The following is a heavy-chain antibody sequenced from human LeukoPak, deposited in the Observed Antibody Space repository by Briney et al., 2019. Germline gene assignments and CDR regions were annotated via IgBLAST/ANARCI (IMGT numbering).Heavy chain of an antibody. D-gene: IGHD4-17*01. CDR1: GFTFSSYA. Sequence: GGSLRLSCAASGFTFSSYAMSWVRQAPGEGLEWVSAISGSGGSTYYADSVKGRFTISRDNSKNTLYLQMNSLRAEDTAVYYCAKDRDYGDNFDYWGQGTLVTVSS. V-gene: IGHV3-23*01. J-gene: IGHJ4*02. CDR2: ISGSGGST. CDR3: AKDRDYGDNFDY.